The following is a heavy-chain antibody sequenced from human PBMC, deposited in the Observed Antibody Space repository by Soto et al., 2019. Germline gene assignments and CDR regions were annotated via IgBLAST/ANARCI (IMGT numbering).Heavy chain of an antibody. CDR2: ISGSGGST. CDR3: AKDRVVVAATRYMGV. V-gene: IGHV3-23*01. J-gene: IGHJ6*03. D-gene: IGHD2-15*01. CDR1: GCTCISYA. Sequence: VGSLRLSCASSGCTCISYAMSWVRQAPGKGLEWVSAISGSGGSTYYADSVKGRFTISRDNSKNTLYLQMNSLRAEDTAVYYCAKDRVVVAATRYMGVWGKGTTVTVSS.